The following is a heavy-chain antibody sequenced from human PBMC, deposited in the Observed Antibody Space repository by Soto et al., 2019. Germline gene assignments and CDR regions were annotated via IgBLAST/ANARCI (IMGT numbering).Heavy chain of an antibody. V-gene: IGHV6-1*01. CDR1: GDSVSSNSAA. J-gene: IGHJ6*02. CDR3: ARDFKDIVVVPAAIYYYYYGMDV. D-gene: IGHD2-2*02. CDR2: TYYRSKWYN. Sequence: SQPLSFTCAISGDSVSSNSAAWNWIRQSPSRGLEWLGRTYYRSKWYNDYAVSVKSRITINPDTSKNQFSLQLNSVTPEDTAVYYCARDFKDIVVVPAAIYYYYYGMDVWGQGTTVTVSS.